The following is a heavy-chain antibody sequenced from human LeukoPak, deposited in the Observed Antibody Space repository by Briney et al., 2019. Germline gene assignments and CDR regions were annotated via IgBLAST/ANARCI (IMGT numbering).Heavy chain of an antibody. Sequence: GRSLRLSCAASGFTFDDYAMHWVRQAPGKGLEWVSGISWNSGSIGYADSVKGRFTISRDNAKNSLYLQMNSQRAEDTAVYYCARAGGGWGQGTLVTVSS. CDR1: GFTFDDYA. CDR3: ARAGGG. V-gene: IGHV3-9*01. J-gene: IGHJ4*02. CDR2: ISWNSGSI. D-gene: IGHD2-15*01.